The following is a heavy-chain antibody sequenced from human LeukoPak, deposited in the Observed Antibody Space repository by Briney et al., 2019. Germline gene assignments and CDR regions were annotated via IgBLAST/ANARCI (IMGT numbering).Heavy chain of an antibody. CDR1: GYTFTSYY. CDR3: ARKTTFWSGYYDAFDI. D-gene: IGHD3-3*01. CDR2: INPNSGGT. J-gene: IGHJ3*02. Sequence: ASVKVSCKASGYTFTSYYMHWVRQAPGQGLEWMGWINPNSGGTNYAQKFQGRVTMTRDTSISTAYMELSSLRSEDTAVYYCARKTTFWSGYYDAFDIWGQGTMVTVSS. V-gene: IGHV1-2*02.